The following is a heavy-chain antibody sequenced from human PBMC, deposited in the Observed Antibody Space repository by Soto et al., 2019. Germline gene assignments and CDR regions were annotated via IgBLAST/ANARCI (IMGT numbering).Heavy chain of an antibody. J-gene: IGHJ5*02. Sequence: PSETLSLTCTVSGGSISSSSYYWGWIRQPPGKGLEWIGSIYYSGSTYYNLSLKSRVTISVDTSTNQFSLKLSSVTAADTAAYYCATSNWFDPWGQGTLVTVSS. V-gene: IGHV4-39*01. CDR3: ATSNWFDP. CDR2: IYYSGST. CDR1: GGSISSSSYY.